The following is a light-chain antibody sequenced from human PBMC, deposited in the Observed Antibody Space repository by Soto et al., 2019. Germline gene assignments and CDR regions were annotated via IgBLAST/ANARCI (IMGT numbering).Light chain of an antibody. CDR1: QGISSR. J-gene: IGKJ1*01. CDR3: QQSYSTPTWT. Sequence: DIQMTQSPSSVSASVGDRVTSTCRASQGISSRLAWYQQKPGKAPKVLIYAASSLQSGVPSRFSGSGSETDFTLTIRSLQPEDSATYYCQQSYSTPTWTFGQGTTVDIK. V-gene: IGKV1-12*01. CDR2: AAS.